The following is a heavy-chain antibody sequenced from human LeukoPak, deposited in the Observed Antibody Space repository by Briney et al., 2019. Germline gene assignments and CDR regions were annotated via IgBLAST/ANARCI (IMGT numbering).Heavy chain of an antibody. J-gene: IGHJ6*03. CDR2: ISGSGGNT. V-gene: IGHV3-23*01. Sequence: PGGSLRLSCSASGFTFSSYAMTWVRQAPGKGLEWVSAISGSGGNTYYADSVKGRFTISGDNSRNTLYLQMNSLRAEDTAVYYCAKDPLEVTRDYYYMDVWGKGTTVTVSS. CDR1: GFTFSSYA. D-gene: IGHD4-23*01. CDR3: AKDPLEVTRDYYYMDV.